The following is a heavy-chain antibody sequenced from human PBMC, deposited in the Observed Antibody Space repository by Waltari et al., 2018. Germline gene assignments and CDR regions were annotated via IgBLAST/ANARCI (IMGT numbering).Heavy chain of an antibody. V-gene: IGHV1-2*06. CDR2: INPNSGGT. CDR1: GYTFTGYY. Sequence: QVQLVQSGAEVKKPGASVKVSCKASGYTFTGYYMHWVRQAPGQGLEWMGRINPNSGGTNYAQKFQGRVTMTRDTSISTAYMELSRLRSDDTAVYYCARGRGYCTNGVCSTNWFDPWGQGTLVTVSS. J-gene: IGHJ5*02. CDR3: ARGRGYCTNGVCSTNWFDP. D-gene: IGHD2-8*01.